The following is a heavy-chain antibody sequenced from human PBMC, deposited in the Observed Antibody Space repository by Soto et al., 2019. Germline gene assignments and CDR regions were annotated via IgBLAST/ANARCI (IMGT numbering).Heavy chain of an antibody. V-gene: IGHV4-39*07. CDR1: GGSISSSSYY. D-gene: IGHD3-3*01. CDR2: IYYSGST. CDR3: ASQPALRFLEWLFDY. Sequence: SETLSLTCTVSGGSISSSSYYWGWIRQPPGKGLEWIGSIYYSGSTYYNPSLKSRVTISVDTSKNQFSLKLSSVTAADTAVYYCASQPALRFLEWLFDYWGQGTLVTVSS. J-gene: IGHJ4*02.